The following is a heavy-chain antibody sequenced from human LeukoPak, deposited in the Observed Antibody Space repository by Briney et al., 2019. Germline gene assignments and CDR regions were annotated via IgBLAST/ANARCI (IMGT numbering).Heavy chain of an antibody. CDR3: AKGSYYFES. J-gene: IGHJ4*02. Sequence: GRSLRLSCEAPGFSFNTLGMHWVRQAPGKGLEWVGVISYDGSNKYYGDSVKGRFTISRDNSNNTLFLQMNSLRSEDTAVYYCAKGSYYFESWGQGTLVTVSS. CDR2: ISYDGSNK. V-gene: IGHV3-30*18. D-gene: IGHD3-16*01. CDR1: GFSFNTLG.